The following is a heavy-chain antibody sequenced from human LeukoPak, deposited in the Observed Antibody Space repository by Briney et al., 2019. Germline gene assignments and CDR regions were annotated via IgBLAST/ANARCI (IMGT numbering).Heavy chain of an antibody. Sequence: SVKVSCTASGGTFSSYAISWVRQAPGQGLEWMGGIIPIFGTANYAQKFQGRVTITADESTSTAYMELSSLRSEDTAVYYCASSGYSYGITDYYYYGMDVWGQGTTVTVSS. D-gene: IGHD5-18*01. V-gene: IGHV1-69*13. CDR2: IIPIFGTA. CDR1: GGTFSSYA. CDR3: ASSGYSYGITDYYYYGMDV. J-gene: IGHJ6*02.